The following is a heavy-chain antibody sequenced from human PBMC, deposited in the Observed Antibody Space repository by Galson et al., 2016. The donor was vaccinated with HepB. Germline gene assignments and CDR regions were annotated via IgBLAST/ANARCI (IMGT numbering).Heavy chain of an antibody. CDR3: TTVLSTASMSGWYDWGFDS. D-gene: IGHD6-19*01. V-gene: IGHV3-15*07. J-gene: IGHJ4*02. CDR2: IKSKGDGETT. CDR1: GFTFSHAW. Sequence: SLRLSCAGSGFTFSHAWLNWVRQAPGKGLEWVGRIKSKGDGETTDYAAPVKGRFTVSRDDSKNTLYLQMTGLKTEDTAVYYCTTVLSTASMSGWYDWGFDSWGQGTLVTVSS.